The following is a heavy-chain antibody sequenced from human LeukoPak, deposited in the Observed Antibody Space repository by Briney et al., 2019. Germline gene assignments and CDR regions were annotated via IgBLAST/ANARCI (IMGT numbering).Heavy chain of an antibody. CDR1: GYTFTSYY. CDR2: INPSGGST. CDR3: ARTSAGCSGGSCYYDY. Sequence: ASVKVSCKASGYTFTSYYMHWVRQAPGQGLEWMGIINPSGGSTSYAQKFQGRVTMTRDTSTSTVYTELSSLRSEDTAVYYCARTSAGCSGGSCYYDYWGQGTLVTVSS. J-gene: IGHJ4*02. D-gene: IGHD2-15*01. V-gene: IGHV1-46*01.